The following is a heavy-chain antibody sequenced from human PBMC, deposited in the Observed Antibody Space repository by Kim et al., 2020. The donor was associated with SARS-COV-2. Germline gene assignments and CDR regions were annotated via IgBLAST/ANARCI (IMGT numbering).Heavy chain of an antibody. V-gene: IGHV1-3*01. CDR1: GYTFTSYA. D-gene: IGHD3-9*01. Sequence: ASVKVSCKASGYTFTSYAMHWVRQAPGQRLEWMGWINAGNCNTKNSQKFQGRVTITMDTSASTAYMELSSLRSEDTAVYYCARDSYYDIFRDYYYYMDVWGKGTTVTVSS. CDR2: INAGNCNT. J-gene: IGHJ6*03. CDR3: ARDSYYDIFRDYYYYMDV.